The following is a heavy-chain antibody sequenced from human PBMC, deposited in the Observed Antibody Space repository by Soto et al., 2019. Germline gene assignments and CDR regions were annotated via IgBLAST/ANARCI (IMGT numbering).Heavy chain of an antibody. V-gene: IGHV4-30-2*01. CDR2: IYHSGST. J-gene: IGHJ2*01. CDR1: GGSISSGGYS. D-gene: IGHD3-22*01. Sequence: QLQLQESGSGLVKPSQTLSLTCAVSGGSISSGGYSWSWIRQPPGKGLEWIGYIYHSGSTYYNPSLKSRVTISVDRSKNQFSLKLSSVTAADTAVYYCARDSYDSSGYYYRYFDLWGRGTLVTVSS. CDR3: ARDSYDSSGYYYRYFDL.